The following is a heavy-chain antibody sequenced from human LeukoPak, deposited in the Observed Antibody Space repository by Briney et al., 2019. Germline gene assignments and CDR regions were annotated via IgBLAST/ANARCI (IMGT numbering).Heavy chain of an antibody. CDR2: VIPYSGVT. D-gene: IGHD4-23*01. CDR1: GYTFTSYY. CDR3: ARETVVTIPGYYYYGMDV. Sequence: ASVKVSCKASGYTFTSYYIHWVRQAPGQGLEWMGWVIPYSGVTNYAKKFQGRVTMTRDMSISTAYMELIRLTSDDTAMYYCARETVVTIPGYYYYGMDVWGQGTTVTVSS. V-gene: IGHV1-2*02. J-gene: IGHJ6*02.